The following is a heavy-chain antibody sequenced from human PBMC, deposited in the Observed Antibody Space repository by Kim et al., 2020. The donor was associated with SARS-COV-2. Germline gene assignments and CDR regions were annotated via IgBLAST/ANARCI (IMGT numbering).Heavy chain of an antibody. CDR1: GFTFSSYG. J-gene: IGHJ4*02. V-gene: IGHV3-30*18. Sequence: GGSLRLSCAASGFTFSSYGMHWVRQAPGKGLEWVAVISYDGSNKYYADSVKGRFTISRDNSKNTLYLQMNSLRAEDTAVYYCAKAGRIAAAGTGAYFDYWGQGTLVTVSS. CDR2: ISYDGSNK. D-gene: IGHD6-13*01. CDR3: AKAGRIAAAGTGAYFDY.